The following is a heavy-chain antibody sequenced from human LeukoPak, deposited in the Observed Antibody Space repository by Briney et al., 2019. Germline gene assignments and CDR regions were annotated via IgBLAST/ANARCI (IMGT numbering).Heavy chain of an antibody. CDR1: GFTFSSYG. Sequence: GGSLRLSCAASGFTFSSYGMHWVRQAPGKGLEWVAVIWYDGSNKYYADSVKGRFTISRDNSKNTLYLQMNSLRAEDTAVYYCARDLWVVPAAINYYYYGMDVWGXGTTVTVSS. CDR2: IWYDGSNK. D-gene: IGHD2-2*02. V-gene: IGHV3-33*01. CDR3: ARDLWVVPAAINYYYYGMDV. J-gene: IGHJ6*01.